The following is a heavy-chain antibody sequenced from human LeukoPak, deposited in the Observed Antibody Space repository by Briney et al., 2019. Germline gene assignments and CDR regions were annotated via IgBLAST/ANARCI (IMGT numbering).Heavy chain of an antibody. Sequence: PSETLSLTCSVSGYSISSGYYWGWIRQPPGKGLEWIGGIYYSGSTYYNPSLKSRVTISVDTSKNQFSLKLSSVTAADTAVYYCARQWPVNYYFDYWGQGTLVTVSS. CDR3: ARQWPVNYYFDY. V-gene: IGHV4-38-2*02. J-gene: IGHJ4*02. CDR1: GYSISSGYY. D-gene: IGHD6-19*01. CDR2: IYYSGST.